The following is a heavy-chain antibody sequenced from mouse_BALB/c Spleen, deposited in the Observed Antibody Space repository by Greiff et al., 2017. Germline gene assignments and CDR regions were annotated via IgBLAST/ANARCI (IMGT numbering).Heavy chain of an antibody. V-gene: IGHV5-6-2*01. J-gene: IGHJ1*01. CDR3: AGGYYGSSYNWYFDV. CDR2: INSNGGST. CDR1: GFTFSSYY. Sequence: EVNLVESGGGLVKPGGSLKLSCAASGFTFSSYYMSWVRQTPEKRLELVASINSNGGSTYYPDTVKGRFTISRDNAKNTLYLQMSSLKSEDTALYYCAGGYYGSSYNWYFDVWGAGTTVTVSS. D-gene: IGHD1-1*01.